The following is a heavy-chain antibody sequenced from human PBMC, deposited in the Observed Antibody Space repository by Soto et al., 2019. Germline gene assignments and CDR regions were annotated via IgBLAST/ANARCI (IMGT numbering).Heavy chain of an antibody. V-gene: IGHV2-5*02. CDR1: GFSFSTSGVG. J-gene: IGHJ4*02. CDR2: IYWDDAK. Sequence: QITLKESGPTLVKPTQTLTLTCTFSGFSFSTSGVGVGWIRQPPGKALEWLAIIYWDDAKRYSPSLKTRLTTTRDTSKIQVVLTMTNMDPLDAATYYCVRSLFRGVIGPYHFDYWGQGTRVTVSS. D-gene: IGHD3-16*02. CDR3: VRSLFRGVIGPYHFDY.